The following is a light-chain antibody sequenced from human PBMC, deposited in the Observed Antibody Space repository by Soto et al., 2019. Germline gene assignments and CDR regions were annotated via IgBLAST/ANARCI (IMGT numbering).Light chain of an antibody. CDR1: HDIGNS. V-gene: IGKV1-27*01. CDR2: HAS. J-gene: IGKJ4*01. CDR3: QKYASDPLT. Sequence: DLPMTQSPPSLSASVGDRVTVTCRASHDIGNSLAWYQQRPGKSPRLLIYHASTLQSGVTARFSGNGSGTDFTLVISNLRPEDVATYYCQKYASDPLTFGGGTKVEVK.